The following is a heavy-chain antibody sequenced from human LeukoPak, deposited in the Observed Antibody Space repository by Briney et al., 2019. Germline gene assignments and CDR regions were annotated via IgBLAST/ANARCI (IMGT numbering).Heavy chain of an antibody. D-gene: IGHD3-22*01. CDR2: ISSSGSTI. CDR1: GFTFSDYY. J-gene: IGHJ4*02. Sequence: GGSLRLSCAASGFTFSDYYMSWIRQAPGKGLEWVSYISSSGSTIYYADSVKGRFTISRDNAKNSLYLQMNSLRAEDTAVYYCAKDLQWLEGYFDYWGQGTLVTVSS. V-gene: IGHV3-11*04. CDR3: AKDLQWLEGYFDY.